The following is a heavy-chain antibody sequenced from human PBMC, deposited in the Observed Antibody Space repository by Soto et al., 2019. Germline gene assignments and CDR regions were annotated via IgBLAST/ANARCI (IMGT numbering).Heavy chain of an antibody. D-gene: IGHD6-13*01. CDR1: GFSFSDYY. J-gene: IGHJ5*02. CDR2: ISSSGSTI. CDR3: ARDWRSSWYPWWFDP. Sequence: GGSLRLSCTASGFSFSDYYMRWIRQAPGRGLEWVSYISSSGSTIYYADSVKGRFTISRDNDKNSLYLQMNSLRAEDTAVYYCARDWRSSWYPWWFDPWGQGTLVTVSS. V-gene: IGHV3-11*04.